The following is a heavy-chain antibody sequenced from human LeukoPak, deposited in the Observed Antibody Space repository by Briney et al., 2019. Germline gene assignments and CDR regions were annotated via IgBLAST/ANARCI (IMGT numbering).Heavy chain of an antibody. Sequence: SGTLSLTCAVSGGSISSSNWWSWGRPPPGKGLEWIGEIYHSGSTNYNPSLKSRVTISVDKSKNQFSLKLSSVTAADTAVYYCARVIVMVRGVIQSHYFDYWGQGTLVTVSS. V-gene: IGHV4-4*02. CDR3: ARVIVMVRGVIQSHYFDY. CDR2: IYHSGST. CDR1: GGSISSSNW. J-gene: IGHJ4*02. D-gene: IGHD3-10*01.